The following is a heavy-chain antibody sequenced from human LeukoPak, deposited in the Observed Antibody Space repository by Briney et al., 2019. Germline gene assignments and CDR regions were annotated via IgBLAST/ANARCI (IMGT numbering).Heavy chain of an antibody. J-gene: IGHJ4*02. CDR2: INHSGST. D-gene: IGHD6-19*01. V-gene: IGHV4-34*01. CDR1: GGSFSGYY. Sequence: SETLSLTCAVYGGSFSGYYWSWIRQPPGKGLEWIGEINHSGSTNYNPSLKSRVTISVDTSKNQFSLKLSSVTAADTAVYYCACPDSSGWAYFDYWGQGTLVTVSS. CDR3: ACPDSSGWAYFDY.